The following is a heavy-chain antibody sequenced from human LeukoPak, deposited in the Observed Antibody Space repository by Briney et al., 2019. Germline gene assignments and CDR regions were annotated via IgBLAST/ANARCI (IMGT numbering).Heavy chain of an antibody. CDR2: ISYDGSNK. CDR3: ARGSQQQQTRYYYYYMDV. Sequence: PGGSLRLSCAASGFTFSSYAMHGVRQAPGKWLEWGAVISYDGSNKYYADSGKGRFTISRDNSKNTLYLQMNSLRADDTAVYYCARGSQQQQTRYYYYYMDVWGKGTTVTVSS. V-gene: IGHV3-30*04. D-gene: IGHD6-13*01. J-gene: IGHJ6*03. CDR1: GFTFSSYA.